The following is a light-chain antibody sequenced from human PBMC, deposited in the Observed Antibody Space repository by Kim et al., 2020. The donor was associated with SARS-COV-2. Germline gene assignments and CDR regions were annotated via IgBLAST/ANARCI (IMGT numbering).Light chain of an antibody. CDR1: SSDVGGYYF. CDR2: DVT. V-gene: IGLV2-14*03. J-gene: IGLJ2*01. CDR3: SSYTTSATLV. Sequence: GQSITISCTGTSSDVGGYYFVSWYQQRPGEVPKLIIYDVTSRPSGISDRFSGSRSGNTASLTISGLQAEDEADYYCSSYTTSATLVFGGGTKVTVL.